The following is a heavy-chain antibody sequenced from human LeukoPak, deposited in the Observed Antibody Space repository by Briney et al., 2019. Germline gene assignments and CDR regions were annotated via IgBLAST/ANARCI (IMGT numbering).Heavy chain of an antibody. CDR2: ISWDGGST. CDR3: AKDLFSGSSFYFDY. J-gene: IGHJ4*02. V-gene: IGHV3-43D*03. CDR1: GFTFDDYA. D-gene: IGHD1-26*01. Sequence: GGSLRLSCAASGFTFDDYAMHWVRQAPGKGLEWVSLISWDGGSTYYADSVKGRFTISRDNSKNSLYLQMNSLRAEDTALYYCAKDLFSGSSFYFDYWGQGTLVTVSS.